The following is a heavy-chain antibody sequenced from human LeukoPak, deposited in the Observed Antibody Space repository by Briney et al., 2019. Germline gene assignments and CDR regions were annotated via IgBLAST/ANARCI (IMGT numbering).Heavy chain of an antibody. D-gene: IGHD4-17*01. V-gene: IGHV4-38-2*01. CDR3: ARHNSRGDYLFPLGY. CDR2: IYHSGST. J-gene: IGHJ4*02. CDR1: GYSISSGYY. Sequence: SETLSLTCAVSGYSISSGYYWGWIRQPPGKGLEWIGRIYHSGSTYYNPSLKSRVTISVDTSKNQFSLKLSSATAADTAVYYCARHNSRGDYLFPLGYWGQGTLVTVSS.